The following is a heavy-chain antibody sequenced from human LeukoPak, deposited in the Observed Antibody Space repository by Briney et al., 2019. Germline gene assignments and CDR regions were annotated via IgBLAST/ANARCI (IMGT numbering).Heavy chain of an antibody. CDR2: INSDGSST. CDR3: ARDYGSGSYPDY. J-gene: IGHJ4*02. V-gene: IGHV3-74*01. D-gene: IGHD3-10*01. Sequence: GGSLRLSCAASGFTFSSYWMHWVRQAPGKGLVWVSRINSDGSSTSYADSVKGRSTISRDNAKNTLYLQMNSLRAEDTAVYYCARDYGSGSYPDYWGQGTLVTVSS. CDR1: GFTFSSYW.